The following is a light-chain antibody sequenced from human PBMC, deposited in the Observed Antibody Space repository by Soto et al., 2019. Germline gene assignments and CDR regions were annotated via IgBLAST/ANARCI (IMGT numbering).Light chain of an antibody. J-gene: IGKJ1*01. Sequence: ELLLSQSPGTLSLSPGGRATLSCRASQSVTSNYLAWYQQKPGQAPRLVIYDTSTKAAGIPARISGSGSGTEFSLTISSLQSEDFAVYSCQQYHNWPPKWTFGQGTKVDIK. CDR3: QQYHNWPPKWT. CDR2: DTS. CDR1: QSVTSN. V-gene: IGKV3-15*01.